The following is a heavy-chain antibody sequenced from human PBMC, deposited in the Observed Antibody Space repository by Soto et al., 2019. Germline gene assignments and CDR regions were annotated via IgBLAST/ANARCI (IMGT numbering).Heavy chain of an antibody. J-gene: IGHJ4*02. CDR3: ARDYSGYGPFSY. CDR1: GFTFSSYA. V-gene: IGHV3-23*01. D-gene: IGHD5-12*01. Sequence: GGSLILSCAASGFTFSSYAMSWVRQAPGKGLEWVSAISSTGDNTYYADSVKGRLTISRDNPKNTLSLQMNSLRAEDTAVYYCARDYSGYGPFSYWGQGTLVTVSS. CDR2: ISSTGDNT.